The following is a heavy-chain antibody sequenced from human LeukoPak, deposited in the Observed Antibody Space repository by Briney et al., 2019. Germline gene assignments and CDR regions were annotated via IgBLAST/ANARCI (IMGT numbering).Heavy chain of an antibody. D-gene: IGHD3-22*01. J-gene: IGHJ4*02. V-gene: IGHV3-11*01. Sequence: GGSLRLSCAASGFTFSDYYMSWIRQAPGKGLEWVSYISSSGSTIYYADSVKGRFTISRDNAKNSLYLQMDSLRAEDTAVYYCARAHPTWPYYYDSSGYHHFEYWGQGTLVTVSS. CDR2: ISSSGSTI. CDR1: GFTFSDYY. CDR3: ARAHPTWPYYYDSSGYHHFEY.